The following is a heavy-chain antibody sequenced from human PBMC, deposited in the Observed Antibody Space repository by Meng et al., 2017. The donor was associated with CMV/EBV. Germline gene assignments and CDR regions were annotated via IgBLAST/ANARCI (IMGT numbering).Heavy chain of an antibody. D-gene: IGHD7-27*01. V-gene: IGHV4-38-2*02. CDR3: ATENFSPGDHRLFDY. CDR1: GYSISSGYY. Sequence: SETLSLTCTVSGYSISSGYYWGWIRQPPRKGLEWIGSIYHSGSTYYNPSLKSRVTISVDTSKNQFSLKLSSVTAADTAVYYCATENFSPGDHRLFDYWGQGTLVTVSS. J-gene: IGHJ4*02. CDR2: IYHSGST.